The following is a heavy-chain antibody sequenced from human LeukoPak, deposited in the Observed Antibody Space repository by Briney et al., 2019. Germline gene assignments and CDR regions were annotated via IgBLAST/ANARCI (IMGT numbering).Heavy chain of an antibody. CDR3: TTTLRAWWIQLWEMGYYFDY. V-gene: IGHV3-15*01. Sequence: GGSLRLSCAASGFTFSNAWMSWVRQAPGKGLEWVGRIKSKTDGGTTDYAAPVKGRFTISRDDSKNTLYLQMNSLKTEDTAVYYCTTTLRAWWIQLWEMGYYFDYWGQGTLVTVSS. CDR1: GFTFSNAW. D-gene: IGHD5-18*01. CDR2: IKSKTDGGTT. J-gene: IGHJ4*02.